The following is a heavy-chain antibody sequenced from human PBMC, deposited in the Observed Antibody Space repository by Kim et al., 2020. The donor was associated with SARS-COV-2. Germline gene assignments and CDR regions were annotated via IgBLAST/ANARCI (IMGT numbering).Heavy chain of an antibody. J-gene: IGHJ3*02. V-gene: IGHV3-30*02. D-gene: IGHD2-21*02. CDR1: GFTFSSYG. CDR3: AIARMADCLCGVEVAFD. CDR2: ICYDGSSI. Sequence: GGSLRLSCAASGFTFSSYGMHWVRQAPGKGLEWVSVICYDGSSIYYADSVKGRFTISRDNSKNTLYLQMNSLRAEDTAVYYCAIARMADCLCGVEVAFD.